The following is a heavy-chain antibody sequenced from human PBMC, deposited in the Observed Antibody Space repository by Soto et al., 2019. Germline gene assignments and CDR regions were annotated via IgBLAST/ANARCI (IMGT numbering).Heavy chain of an antibody. CDR1: GFTFSSYG. D-gene: IGHD6-6*01. CDR3: AKTGGGGIAARPTYGMDV. Sequence: GGSLRLSCAASGFTFSSYGMHWVRQAPGKGLEWVAVISYDGSNKYYADSVKGRFTISRDNSKNTLYLQMNSLRAEDTAVYYCAKTGGGGIAARPTYGMDVWGQGTTVTVSS. J-gene: IGHJ6*02. CDR2: ISYDGSNK. V-gene: IGHV3-30*18.